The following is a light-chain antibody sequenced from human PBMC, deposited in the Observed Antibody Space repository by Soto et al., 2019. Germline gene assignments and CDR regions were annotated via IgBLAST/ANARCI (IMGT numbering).Light chain of an antibody. Sequence: QSALTQPASVSGSPGQSITISCTGTSSDVGGYNYVSWYQQHPGKAPKLMISGVSNRPSGVSNRFSGSKSGNTASLTISGLQTGDEADYYCISYTTSVTYVFGTGTKLTVL. CDR2: GVS. CDR1: SSDVGGYNY. J-gene: IGLJ1*01. CDR3: ISYTTSVTYV. V-gene: IGLV2-14*01.